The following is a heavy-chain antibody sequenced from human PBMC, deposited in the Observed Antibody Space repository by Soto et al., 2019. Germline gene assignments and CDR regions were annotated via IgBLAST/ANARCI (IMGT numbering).Heavy chain of an antibody. CDR3: ARDPGDRNGMIV. D-gene: IGHD1-26*01. Sequence: EVQVVESGGGLVQPGGSLRLSCAASGFTVSSDYMNWVRQAPGKGLEWVSVIYSGGSTYYADPVKGRFTISRDNSKNTLYLQMNRLRAEDTAVYYCARDPGDRNGMIVWGQGTTVTVSS. V-gene: IGHV3-66*01. J-gene: IGHJ6*02. CDR1: GFTVSSDY. CDR2: IYSGGST.